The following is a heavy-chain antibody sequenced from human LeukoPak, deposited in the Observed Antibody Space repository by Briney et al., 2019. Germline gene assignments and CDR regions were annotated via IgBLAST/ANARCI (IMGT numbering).Heavy chain of an antibody. V-gene: IGHV3-30-3*01. CDR3: AREYDSSGYPFDY. CDR2: ISYDGSNR. CDR1: GFTFSTYA. Sequence: RGSRRLSCAASGFTFSTYAMHWVRQAPGEGLEWVAVISYDGSNRYYPDSVKGRFTISRDTSKNTLYLQVNSLRADDTAVYYCAREYDSSGYPFDYWGQGTLVTVSS. D-gene: IGHD3-22*01. J-gene: IGHJ4*02.